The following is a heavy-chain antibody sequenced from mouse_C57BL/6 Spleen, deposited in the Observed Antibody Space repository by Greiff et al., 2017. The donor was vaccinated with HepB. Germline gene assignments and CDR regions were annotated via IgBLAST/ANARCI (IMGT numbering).Heavy chain of an antibody. J-gene: IGHJ2*01. D-gene: IGHD2-4*01. CDR3: ARESDYDGFDY. Sequence: EVKVVESGPGMVKPSQSLSLTCTVTGYSITSGYDWHWIRHFPGNKLEWMGYISYSGSTNYNPSLKSRISITHDTSKNHFFLKLNSVTTEDTATYYCARESDYDGFDYWGQGTTLTVSS. CDR1: GYSITSGYD. CDR2: ISYSGST. V-gene: IGHV3-1*01.